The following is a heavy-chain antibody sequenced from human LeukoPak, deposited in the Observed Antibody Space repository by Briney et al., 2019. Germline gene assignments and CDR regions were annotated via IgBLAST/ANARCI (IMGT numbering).Heavy chain of an antibody. CDR3: ARVGSPSSWYSEDYFDY. V-gene: IGHV3-30-3*01. CDR1: GFTFSSYA. Sequence: GGSLRLSCAASGFTFSSYAMHWVRQAPGKGLEWVAVISYDGSNKYYADSVKGRFTISRDNSKNTLYLQMNSLRAEDTAVYYCARVGSPSSWYSEDYFDYWGQGTLVTVSS. D-gene: IGHD6-13*01. J-gene: IGHJ4*02. CDR2: ISYDGSNK.